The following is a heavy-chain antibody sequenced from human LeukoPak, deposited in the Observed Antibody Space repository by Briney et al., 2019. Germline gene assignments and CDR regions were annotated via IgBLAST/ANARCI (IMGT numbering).Heavy chain of an antibody. V-gene: IGHV3-30*18. J-gene: IGHJ6*02. CDR1: GFNFGSYG. Sequence: PGGSLRLSCAASGFNFGSYGMHWVRQAPGKGLEWVAVISYDGSHEYCADSVKGRFTISRDSSRNTLYLQMDSLRPEDTAMYYCSKSAVAGTHYYYYDMDVWGQGTTVTVSS. D-gene: IGHD6-19*01. CDR2: ISYDGSHE. CDR3: SKSAVAGTHYYYYDMDV.